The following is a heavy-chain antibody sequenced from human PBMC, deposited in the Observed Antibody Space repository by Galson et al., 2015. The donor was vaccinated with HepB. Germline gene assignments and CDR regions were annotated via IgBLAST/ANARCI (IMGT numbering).Heavy chain of an antibody. D-gene: IGHD3-9*01. CDR2: ISSSSSYT. CDR1: GFTFSDYY. J-gene: IGHJ6*02. Sequence: SLRLSCAASGFTFSDYYMSWIRQAPGKGLEWVSYISSSSSYTNYADSVKGRFTISRDNAKNSLYLQMNSLRAEDTAVYYCARATNYDILTGYGMDVWGQGTTVTVSS. V-gene: IGHV3-11*06. CDR3: ARATNYDILTGYGMDV.